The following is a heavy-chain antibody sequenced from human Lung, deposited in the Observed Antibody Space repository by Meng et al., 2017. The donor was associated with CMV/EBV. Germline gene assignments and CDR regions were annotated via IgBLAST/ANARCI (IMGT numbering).Heavy chain of an antibody. J-gene: IGHJ4*02. CDR1: RFNFNTYA. CDR3: ARDHRAGRWLQLGYYDY. CDR2: ISYDGNNG. V-gene: IGHV3-30*03. Sequence: SLKFSCTASRFNFNTYAMHWVRQAPGKGLEWVALISYDGNNGHYADSMKGRFTISRDNAKNTLYLEMNSLRAEDTAVYYCARDHRAGRWLQLGYYDYWGQGTXVTVSS. D-gene: IGHD5-24*01.